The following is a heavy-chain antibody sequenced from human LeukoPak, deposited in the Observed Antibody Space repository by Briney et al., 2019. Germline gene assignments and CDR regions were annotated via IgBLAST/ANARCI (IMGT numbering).Heavy chain of an antibody. CDR2: ISGSGGST. CDR1: GFTLSCYG. D-gene: IGHD6-19*01. CDR3: AKGYSSAWYYFDY. V-gene: IGHV3-23*01. J-gene: IGHJ4*02. Sequence: GGSLRLSCAASGFTLSCYGMTWVRQAPRKGLEWAAGISGSGGSTYYADSVKGRFTISRDNSKSTLYLQMNSLGAEDTAVYYCAKGYSSAWYYFDYWGQGTLVTVSS.